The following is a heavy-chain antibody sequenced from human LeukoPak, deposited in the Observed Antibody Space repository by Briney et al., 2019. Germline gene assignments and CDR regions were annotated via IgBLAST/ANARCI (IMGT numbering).Heavy chain of an antibody. CDR1: GFTFSGYG. Sequence: GGSLRLSCAASGFTFSGYGMSWVRQAPGKGLEWVAGISDSGGSKYYVDSVKGRFTISRDNSRNSLFLQMNSLRVEDTAVYYCAKGGCGDYGIFDIWGQGTMVTVSS. D-gene: IGHD4-17*01. CDR2: ISDSGGSK. V-gene: IGHV3-23*01. CDR3: AKGGCGDYGIFDI. J-gene: IGHJ3*02.